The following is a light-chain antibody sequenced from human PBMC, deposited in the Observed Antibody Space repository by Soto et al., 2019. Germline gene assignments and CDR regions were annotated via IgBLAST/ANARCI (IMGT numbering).Light chain of an antibody. Sequence: QSVLTQSPSASGTPGQRVTISCSGSSSNIGSFYVYWYQQLPGSAPKLLIYRNNQRPSGVPDRFSGSKSGTSASLAISGLRSEDEADYYCAAWDDSLRVIFGGGTKLTVL. CDR2: RNN. V-gene: IGLV1-47*01. CDR3: AAWDDSLRVI. CDR1: SSNIGSFY. J-gene: IGLJ2*01.